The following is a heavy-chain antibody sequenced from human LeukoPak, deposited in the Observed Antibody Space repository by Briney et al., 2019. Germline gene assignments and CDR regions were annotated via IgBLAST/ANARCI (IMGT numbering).Heavy chain of an antibody. D-gene: IGHD6-13*01. CDR2: INPNSGGT. CDR3: ARTVYSSSWIDP. J-gene: IGHJ5*02. Sequence: ASVKVSCKASGYTFTGYYMHWVRQAPGQGLEWMGWINPNSGGTNYAQKFQGRVTMTRDTPISTAYMELSRLRSDDTAVYYCARTVYSSSWIDPWGQGTLVTVSS. CDR1: GYTFTGYY. V-gene: IGHV1-2*02.